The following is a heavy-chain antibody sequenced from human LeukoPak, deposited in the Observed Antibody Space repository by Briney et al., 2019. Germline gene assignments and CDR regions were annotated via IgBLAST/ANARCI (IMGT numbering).Heavy chain of an antibody. CDR3: ARDRDYRPSFFDY. CDR2: ISYDGSNK. D-gene: IGHD4-11*01. J-gene: IGHJ4*02. V-gene: IGHV3-30-3*01. Sequence: PTGGSLRLSCAASGFTFSSYAMHWVRQAPGKGLEWVAVISYDGSNKYYADSVKGRFTISRDNSKNTLYLQMNSLRAEDTAVYYCARDRDYRPSFFDYWGQGTLVTVSS. CDR1: GFTFSSYA.